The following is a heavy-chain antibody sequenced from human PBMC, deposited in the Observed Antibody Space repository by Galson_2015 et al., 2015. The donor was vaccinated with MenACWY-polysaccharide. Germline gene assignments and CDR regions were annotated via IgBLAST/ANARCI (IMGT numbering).Heavy chain of an antibody. D-gene: IGHD4/OR15-4a*01. V-gene: IGHV3-30*18. CDR2: VSSDGGTQ. J-gene: IGHJ4*02. CDR1: GFVFSSCG. CDR3: AKESGIPRYGAYFDY. Sequence: SLRLSCAASGFVFSSCGMQWVRQAPGKGLEWVAVVSSDGGTQFYADSVEGRFTISRDNSKNTLYLQINSLRAEDTAVYYCAKESGIPRYGAYFDYWGQGTLVTVSS.